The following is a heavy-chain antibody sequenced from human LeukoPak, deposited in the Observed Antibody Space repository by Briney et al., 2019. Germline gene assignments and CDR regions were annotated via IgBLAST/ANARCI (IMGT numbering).Heavy chain of an antibody. CDR1: GFTFRSYW. V-gene: IGHV3-7*01. D-gene: IGHD2-2*01. J-gene: IGHJ4*02. CDR3: ARGLDCRSTSCYLDN. Sequence: PAGSLRLSCVASGFTFRSYWMSWVRQAPGKGLEWVADIKQDGSEKYHVDSVKGRFTISRDNAKNSLFLQMNSLRAEDTAVYYCARGLDCRSTSCYLDNWGQGTLVTVSS. CDR2: IKQDGSEK.